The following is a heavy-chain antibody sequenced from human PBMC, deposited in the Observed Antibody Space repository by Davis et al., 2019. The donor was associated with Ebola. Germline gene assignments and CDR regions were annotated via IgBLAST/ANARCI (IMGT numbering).Heavy chain of an antibody. Sequence: GSLRLSCTVSGGSISSSSYYWGWIRQPPGKGLEWIGSIYYSGSTYYNPSLKSRVTISVDTSKNQFSLKLSSVTAADTAVYYCARHFLGVLSYDYIWGSYRRGPLDYWGQGTLVTVSS. CDR1: GGSISSSSYY. CDR3: ARHFLGVLSYDYIWGSYRRGPLDY. V-gene: IGHV4-39*01. CDR2: IYYSGST. D-gene: IGHD3-16*02. J-gene: IGHJ4*02.